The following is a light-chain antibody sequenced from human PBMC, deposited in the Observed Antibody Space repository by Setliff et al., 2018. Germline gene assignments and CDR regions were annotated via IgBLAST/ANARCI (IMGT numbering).Light chain of an antibody. Sequence: QSVLAQPRSVSGSPGQSVTISCTGTSSDVGGYNYVSWYQQHPGKAPKLMIYDVSKRPSGVPDRFSGSKSGNTASLTIPGLQAGDEADYYCCSYAGSYTYVFGTGTKVTVL. CDR3: CSYAGSYTYV. CDR2: DVS. J-gene: IGLJ1*01. V-gene: IGLV2-11*01. CDR1: SSDVGGYNY.